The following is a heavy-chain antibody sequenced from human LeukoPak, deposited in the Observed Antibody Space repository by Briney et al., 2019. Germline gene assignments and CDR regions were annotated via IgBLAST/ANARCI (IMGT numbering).Heavy chain of an antibody. V-gene: IGHV4-31*03. CDR1: GGSISSGGYY. J-gene: IGHJ6*02. CDR2: IYYSGST. CDR3: ARDRLYYGMDV. Sequence: SSQTLSLTCTVSGGSISSGGYYWSWIPQHPGKGLEWIGYIYYSGSTYYNPSLKSRVTISVDTSKNQFSLKLSSVTAADTAVYYCARDRLYYGMDVWGQGTTVTVSS.